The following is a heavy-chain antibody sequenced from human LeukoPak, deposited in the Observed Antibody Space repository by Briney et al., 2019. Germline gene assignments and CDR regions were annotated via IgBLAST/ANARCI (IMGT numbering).Heavy chain of an antibody. CDR3: ARGGQVDSFDI. CDR2: IYYSGST. Sequence: SETLSLTCTVSGGSISGGGYYWSWIRQHPGKGLEWIACIYYSGSTYYNPSLKSRISISVDTSKNQFSLKLSSVTAADTAVFYCARGGQVDSFDIWGQGTLVTVSS. V-gene: IGHV4-31*03. CDR1: GGSISGGGYY. J-gene: IGHJ3*02. D-gene: IGHD3-10*01.